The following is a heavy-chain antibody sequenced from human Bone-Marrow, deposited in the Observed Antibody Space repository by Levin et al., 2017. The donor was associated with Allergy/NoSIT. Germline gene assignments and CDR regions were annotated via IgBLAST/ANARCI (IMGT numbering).Heavy chain of an antibody. CDR2: ISSSSSYI. CDR1: GFTFSSYS. CDR3: ARASHHRYYDFWSGYWAFDP. Sequence: GESLKISCAASGFTFSSYSMNWVRQAPGKGLEWVSSISSSSSYIYYADSVKGRFTISRDNAKNSLYLQMNSLRAEDTAVYYCARASHHRYYDFWSGYWAFDPWGQGTLVTVSS. J-gene: IGHJ5*02. V-gene: IGHV3-21*01. D-gene: IGHD3-3*01.